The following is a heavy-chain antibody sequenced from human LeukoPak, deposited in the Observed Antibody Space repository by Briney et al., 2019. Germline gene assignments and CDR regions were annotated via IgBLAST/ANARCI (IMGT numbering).Heavy chain of an antibody. CDR2: IKEDGSKT. CDR3: ARYVTALDY. D-gene: IGHD2-21*02. J-gene: IGHJ4*02. CDR1: KFTFSSYW. V-gene: IGHV3-7*03. Sequence: PAGGSLRLSCAASKFTFSSYWMSWVRQAPGKGLEWVANIKEDGSKTYYVDSVKGRFTISRDNAKNSLYLQMNSLRAEDTALYYCARYVTALDYWGQGTLVTVSS.